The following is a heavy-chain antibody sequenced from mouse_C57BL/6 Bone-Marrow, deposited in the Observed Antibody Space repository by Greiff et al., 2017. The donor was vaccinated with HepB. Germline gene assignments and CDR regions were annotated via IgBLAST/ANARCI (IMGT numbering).Heavy chain of an antibody. CDR2: IHPNSGST. V-gene: IGHV1-64*01. CDR1: GYTFTSYW. CDR3: ARRGGYGNYMGY. J-gene: IGHJ2*01. D-gene: IGHD2-1*01. Sequence: VKLQQPGAELVKPGASVKLSCKASGYTFTSYWMHWVKQRPGQGLEWIGMIHPNSGSTNYNEKFKSKATLTVDKSSSTAYMQLSSLTSEDSAVYYCARRGGYGNYMGYWGQGTTLTVSS.